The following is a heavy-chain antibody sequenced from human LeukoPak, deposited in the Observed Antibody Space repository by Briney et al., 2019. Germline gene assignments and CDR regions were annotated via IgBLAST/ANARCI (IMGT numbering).Heavy chain of an antibody. V-gene: IGHV3-49*04. J-gene: IGHJ4*02. CDR3: ARALQWLPNNNNFDY. Sequence: GGSLRLSCTASGFTFGDYAMSWVRQAPGKGLEWVCFIRSKAYGGTTEYAASVKGRFTISKDDSKSIAYLQMNSLKTEDTAVYYCARALQWLPNNNNFDYWGQGTLVTVSS. CDR1: GFTFGDYA. CDR2: IRSKAYGGTT. D-gene: IGHD6-19*01.